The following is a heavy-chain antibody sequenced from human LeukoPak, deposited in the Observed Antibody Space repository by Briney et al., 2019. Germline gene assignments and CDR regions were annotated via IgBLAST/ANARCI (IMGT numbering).Heavy chain of an antibody. V-gene: IGHV1-69*13. CDR2: IIPIFGTA. CDR1: GGTFSSYA. Sequence: AASVKVSCKASGGTFSSYAISWVRQAPGQGLEWMGGIIPIFGTANYAQKFQGRVTITADESTSIAYMELSSLRSEDTAVYYCARNVAVADLYYYYGMDVWGQGTTVTVSS. CDR3: ARNVAVADLYYYYGMDV. D-gene: IGHD6-19*01. J-gene: IGHJ6*02.